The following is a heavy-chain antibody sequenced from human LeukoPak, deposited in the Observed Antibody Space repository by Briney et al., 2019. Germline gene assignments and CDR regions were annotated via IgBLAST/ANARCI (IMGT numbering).Heavy chain of an antibody. CDR3: ARVNGAYYSPEVFDS. CDR1: GFTFSSYW. J-gene: IGHJ4*02. D-gene: IGHD2-8*01. V-gene: IGHV3-74*01. Sequence: GGSLRLSCAASGFTFSSYWMHWVRQAPGKGLVWVSRIKTDGSSTNYAGSVKGRFTISRDNAKNTLYLQMNSLRAEDTAVYYCARVNGAYYSPEVFDSWGQGTLVTVSS. CDR2: IKTDGSST.